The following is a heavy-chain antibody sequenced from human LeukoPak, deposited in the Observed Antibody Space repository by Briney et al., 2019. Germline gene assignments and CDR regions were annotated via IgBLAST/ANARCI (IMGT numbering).Heavy chain of an antibody. CDR1: GGPISSYY. CDR3: ARDGVRAVGDPGYYFGMDV. Sequence: SETLTLTCTVSGGPISSYYWSWIRQPPGRGLEWIGYISNSGSTSYKSSLKTRVPISVDTSKNQLSLKVNSVTAADTAVYYCARDGVRAVGDPGYYFGMDVWGHGTTVTVSS. D-gene: IGHD3-10*01. CDR2: ISNSGST. J-gene: IGHJ6*02. V-gene: IGHV4-59*01.